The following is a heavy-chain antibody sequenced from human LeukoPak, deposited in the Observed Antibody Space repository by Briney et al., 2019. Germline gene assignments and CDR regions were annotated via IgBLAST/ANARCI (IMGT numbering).Heavy chain of an antibody. Sequence: PSETLSLTCTVSGGSISSYYWSWIRQPPGKGLEWIGYIYYSGSTNYNPSLKSRVTISVDTSKNQFSLKLSPVTAADTAVYYCARQAPGPRSAFDIWGQGTMVTVSS. CDR2: IYYSGST. J-gene: IGHJ3*02. V-gene: IGHV4-59*08. CDR3: ARQAPGPRSAFDI. D-gene: IGHD3-10*01. CDR1: GGSISSYY.